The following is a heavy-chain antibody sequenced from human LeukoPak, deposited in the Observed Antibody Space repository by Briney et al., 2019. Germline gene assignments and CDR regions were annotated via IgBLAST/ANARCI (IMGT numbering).Heavy chain of an antibody. CDR2: IKQDGSEK. D-gene: IGHD6-13*01. CDR3: ARDGTAPGLYFDL. J-gene: IGHJ4*01. CDR1: GFTFSSYW. V-gene: IGHV3-7*01. Sequence: QPGGSLRLSCAASGFTFSSYWMSWVRQAPGKGLEWVANIKQDGSEKYYVDSVKGRFTISRGNAKNSLYLQMNSLRAEDTAVYYCARDGTAPGLYFDLWGQGTLVTVSS.